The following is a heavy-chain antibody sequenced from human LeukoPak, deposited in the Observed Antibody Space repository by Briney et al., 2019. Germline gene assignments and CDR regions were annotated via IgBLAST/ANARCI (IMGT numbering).Heavy chain of an antibody. CDR1: EFTFSSYS. D-gene: IGHD1-14*01. V-gene: IGHV3-74*01. Sequence: GGSLRLSCAASEFTFSSYSMNWVRQAPGKGLVWVSRITNDGSSTTYADSVKGRFTISRDNAKNMLYLQVNSLRAEDTAVYYCATPQGGNPAYWGQGTLVTVSS. CDR3: ATPQGGNPAY. J-gene: IGHJ4*02. CDR2: ITNDGSST.